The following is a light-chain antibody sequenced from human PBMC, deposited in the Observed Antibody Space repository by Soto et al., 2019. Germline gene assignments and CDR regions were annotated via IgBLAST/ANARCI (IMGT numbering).Light chain of an antibody. J-gene: IGKJ4*01. V-gene: IGKV3-15*01. CDR2: DTY. CDR1: QSVSSN. CDR3: QQYNAWPLT. Sequence: EIVMTQSPATLSVSPGEGATLSCGASQSVSSNLAWYQQKPGQAPRLLIYDTYTRATGTPDRFSGSGSGTEFTLTLSSLQSEDLAVYYCQQYNAWPLTFGGGTKVEIK.